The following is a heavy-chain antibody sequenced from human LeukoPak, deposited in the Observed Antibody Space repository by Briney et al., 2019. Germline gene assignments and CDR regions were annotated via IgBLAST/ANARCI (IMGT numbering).Heavy chain of an antibody. Sequence: PGGSLRLSCTASGFSFSNYVMHWVRQAPGRGLEGVAVISYDGSNEYYADSVKGRVTVSRDNSKNTLFLQMNSLRPEDTAVYYCAKDASGWYPNYYGLDVWGQGTTVTVSS. V-gene: IGHV3-30*18. CDR1: GFSFSNYV. D-gene: IGHD6-19*01. CDR2: ISYDGSNE. CDR3: AKDASGWYPNYYGLDV. J-gene: IGHJ6*02.